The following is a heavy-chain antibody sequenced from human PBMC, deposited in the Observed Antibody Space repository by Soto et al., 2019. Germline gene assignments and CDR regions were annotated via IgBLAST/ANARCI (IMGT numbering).Heavy chain of an antibody. Sequence: PGASLKISCEGSGYSFTSYWISWVRQMPGKGLEWMGRIDPSDSYTNYSPSFQGHVTISADKSISTAYLQWSSLKASDTAMYYCARPYYGSGSYYGYYYYGMDVWGQGTTVTVSS. V-gene: IGHV5-10-1*01. J-gene: IGHJ6*02. CDR2: IDPSDSYT. D-gene: IGHD3-10*01. CDR3: ARPYYGSGSYYGYYYYGMDV. CDR1: GYSFTSYW.